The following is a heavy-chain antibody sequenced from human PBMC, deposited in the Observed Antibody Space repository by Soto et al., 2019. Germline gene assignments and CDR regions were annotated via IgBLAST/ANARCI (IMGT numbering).Heavy chain of an antibody. CDR1: GFTFSNSA. CDR3: AKDWLLGA. Sequence: EGKLLESGGGLVQPGGSLRLSCAASGFTFSNSAMNWVRQTPGKGLEWVSAISGRGDTTYYVDSVKGRFTISRDNSKNTLSLQMNSLSAEDTAVYYCAKDWLLGAWGQGTLVTVSS. CDR2: ISGRGDTT. D-gene: IGHD3-16*01. V-gene: IGHV3-23*01. J-gene: IGHJ5*02.